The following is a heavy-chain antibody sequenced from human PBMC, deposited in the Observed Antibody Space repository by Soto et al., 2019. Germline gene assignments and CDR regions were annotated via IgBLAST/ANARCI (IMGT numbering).Heavy chain of an antibody. CDR2: ISSSGGRT. Sequence: GGSLRLSCGPSGITFANFGMGWVRQAPGKGLYWVSGISSSGGRTYYADSVKGRFTISRDNSKNTLYLQMDSLRGDDTAVYYCAKVAKSGVVAEYFDSWGQGALVTVSS. V-gene: IGHV3-23*01. CDR1: GITFANFG. J-gene: IGHJ4*02. CDR3: AKVAKSGVVAEYFDS. D-gene: IGHD3-3*01.